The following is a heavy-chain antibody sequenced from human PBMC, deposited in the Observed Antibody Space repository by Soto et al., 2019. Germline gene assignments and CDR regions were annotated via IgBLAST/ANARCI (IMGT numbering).Heavy chain of an antibody. CDR1: GGSISSGSYY. J-gene: IGHJ5*02. CDR3: ARDGDGYDH. D-gene: IGHD5-12*01. V-gene: IGHV4-61*01. CDR2: IYSSGGT. Sequence: QVQLQESGPGLVKPWETLSLTCSVSGGSISSGSYYWTWIRQPPGKGLEWIGYIYSSGGTSYNPSLKSRVTISVDTSKNQFSLKLSSVTAADTAVYYCARDGDGYDHWGQGTLVTVSS.